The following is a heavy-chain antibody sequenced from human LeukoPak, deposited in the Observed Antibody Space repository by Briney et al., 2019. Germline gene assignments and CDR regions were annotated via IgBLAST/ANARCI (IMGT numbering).Heavy chain of an antibody. V-gene: IGHV3-21*01. CDR3: ARDQRMVATFDY. D-gene: IGHD5-12*01. CDR1: GFTFSSYT. Sequence: GGSLRLSCAASGFTFSSYTIHWVRQAPGKGLEWVSSISSSSSYIYYADSVKGRFTISRDNAKNSLYLQMNSLRAEDTAVYYCARDQRMVATFDYWGQGTLVTVSS. J-gene: IGHJ4*02. CDR2: ISSSSSYI.